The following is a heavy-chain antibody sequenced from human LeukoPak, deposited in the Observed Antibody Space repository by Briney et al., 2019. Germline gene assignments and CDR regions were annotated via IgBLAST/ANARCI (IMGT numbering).Heavy chain of an antibody. J-gene: IGHJ3*02. Sequence: TGGSLRLSCAASGFTFSSYAMSWVRQAPGKGLEWVSAISGSGGSTYYADSVKGRFTISRDNAKNSLYLQMNSLRAEDTAVYYCARAKAPLNAFDIWGQGTMVTVSS. CDR2: ISGSGGST. CDR1: GFTFSSYA. V-gene: IGHV3-23*01. CDR3: ARAKAPLNAFDI.